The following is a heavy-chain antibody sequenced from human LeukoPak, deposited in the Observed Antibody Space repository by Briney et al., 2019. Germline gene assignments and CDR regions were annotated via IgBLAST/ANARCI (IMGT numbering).Heavy chain of an antibody. V-gene: IGHV4-4*07. CDR1: GTSLTTYF. D-gene: IGHD3-22*01. CDR3: VRDRVDSSGYYYYYGLDA. Sequence: SETLSLTCTVSGTSLTTYFWSWIRQPAGKGLEWIGRFYSSGSTSYNPSLKSRLTMSVDTSKNEFSLKLRSVTAADTAVYYCVRDRVDSSGYYYYYGLDAWGQGTTVTVSS. CDR2: FYSSGST. J-gene: IGHJ6*02.